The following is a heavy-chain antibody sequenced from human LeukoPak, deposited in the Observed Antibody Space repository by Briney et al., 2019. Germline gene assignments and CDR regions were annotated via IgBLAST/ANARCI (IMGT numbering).Heavy chain of an antibody. J-gene: IGHJ6*02. CDR2: IWYDGSNK. CDR3: ARDSYYYDRSGMDV. Sequence: GGSLRPSCAASGFTFSSYGMHWVRQAPGKGLEWVAVIWYDGSNKYYADSVKGRFTISRDNSKNTLYLQMNSLRAEDTAAYYCARDSYYYDRSGMDVWGQGTTVTVSS. CDR1: GFTFSSYG. D-gene: IGHD3-22*01. V-gene: IGHV3-33*01.